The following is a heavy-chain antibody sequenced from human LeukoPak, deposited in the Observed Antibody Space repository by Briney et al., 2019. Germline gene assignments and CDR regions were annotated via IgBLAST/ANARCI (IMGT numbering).Heavy chain of an antibody. CDR1: GFTFSTYS. J-gene: IGHJ4*02. Sequence: GGSLRLSCAASGFTFSTYSMNWVRQAPGKGLEWVSSISSRSNYIYYADSVKGRFTISRDNAKNSLYLQMNSLRAEDTAVYYCAGSYYGDNSNFDYWGQGTLVTVSP. V-gene: IGHV3-21*01. D-gene: IGHD4-23*01. CDR2: ISSRSNYI. CDR3: AGSYYGDNSNFDY.